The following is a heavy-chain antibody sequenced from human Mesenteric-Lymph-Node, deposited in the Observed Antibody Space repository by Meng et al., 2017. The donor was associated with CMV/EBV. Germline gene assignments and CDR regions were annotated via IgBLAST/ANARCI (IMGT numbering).Heavy chain of an antibody. J-gene: IGHJ3*02. D-gene: IGHD3-22*01. V-gene: IGHV3-23*01. CDR3: ERINDSSGYYRRSAFDI. Sequence: GESLKISCAASGFTFSSYAMSWVRQAPGKGLEWVSAISGSGGSTYYADSVKGRFTLSRDNSKNTLFLQMNSLRAEDTAVYYCERINDSSGYYRRSAFDIWGQGTMVTVSS. CDR1: GFTFSSYA. CDR2: ISGSGGST.